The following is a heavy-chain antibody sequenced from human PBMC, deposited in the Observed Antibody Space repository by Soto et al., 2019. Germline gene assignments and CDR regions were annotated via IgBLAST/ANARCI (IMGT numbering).Heavy chain of an antibody. CDR3: ARVARFGEPPYYYGMDV. CDR1: GGTFSSYA. D-gene: IGHD3-10*01. J-gene: IGHJ6*02. Sequence: SVKVSCKASGGTFSSYAISWVRQAPGQGLEWMGGIIPIFGTANYAQKFQGRVTITADESTSTAYMELSSLRSEDTAVYYCARVARFGEPPYYYGMDVWGQGTTVTVSS. V-gene: IGHV1-69*13. CDR2: IIPIFGTA.